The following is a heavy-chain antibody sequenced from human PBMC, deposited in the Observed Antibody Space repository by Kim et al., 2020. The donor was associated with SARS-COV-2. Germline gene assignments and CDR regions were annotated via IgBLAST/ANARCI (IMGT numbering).Heavy chain of an antibody. J-gene: IGHJ3*02. Sequence: SETLSLTCTVSGGSISISSYYWGWIRQPPGKGLEWIGSIYYSGSTYYNPSLQSRFTISVDTSKNQFSLKLSSVTAADTAVYYCAGTLYSSSWNNDAFDIWGQGTLVTVSS. CDR3: AGTLYSSSWNNDAFDI. V-gene: IGHV4-39*01. CDR2: IYYSGST. D-gene: IGHD6-13*01. CDR1: GGSISISSYY.